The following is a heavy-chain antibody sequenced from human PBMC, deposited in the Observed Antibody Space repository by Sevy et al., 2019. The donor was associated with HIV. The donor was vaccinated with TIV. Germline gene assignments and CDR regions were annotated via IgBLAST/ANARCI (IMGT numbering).Heavy chain of an antibody. V-gene: IGHV4-59*11. CDR3: ARSGVFGFFDLGFDS. J-gene: IGHJ4*02. CDR1: GGSISGRH. Sequence: SETLSLSCSVSGGSISGRHWSWIRRPPGKGLQWIGCLFSSGNSKYNPSLQSRVAISPDTSRNQFSLKLTSVTTADTAVYYCARSGVFGFFDLGFDSWGQGTLVTVSS. D-gene: IGHD3-9*01. CDR2: LFSSGNS.